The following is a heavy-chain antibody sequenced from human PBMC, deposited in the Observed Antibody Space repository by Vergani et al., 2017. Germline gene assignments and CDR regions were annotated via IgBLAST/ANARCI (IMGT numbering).Heavy chain of an antibody. Sequence: QVTLKESGPVLVKPTETLTLTCTVSGFSLSNARMGVSWIRQPPGKALEWLAHIFSNDEKSYSPSLKSRLTISKDTAKSQVVLTMTNMDPVDTATYYCARSLDDTVVPAAIGRGGFDPWGQGTLVTVSS. CDR3: ARSLDDTVVPAAIGRGGFDP. D-gene: IGHD2-2*01. CDR2: IFSNDEK. CDR1: GFSLSNARMG. J-gene: IGHJ5*02. V-gene: IGHV2-26*01.